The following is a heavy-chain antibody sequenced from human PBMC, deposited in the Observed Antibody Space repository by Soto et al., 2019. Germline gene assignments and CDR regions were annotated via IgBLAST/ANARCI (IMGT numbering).Heavy chain of an antibody. CDR2: ISGSGGST. V-gene: IGHV3-23*01. CDR1: VGAVSNSD. D-gene: IGHD3-22*01. CDR3: ANRNYYDSRGYTYPYFDF. J-gene: IGHJ4*02. Sequence: RSDARRVGAVSNSDRTWVRQKTGKGLDWVATISGSGGSTYYADSVKGRFTISRDNSKNTAYLQMNSLRVDDTAVYYCANRNYYDSRGYTYPYFDFWGQGSLVTVSS.